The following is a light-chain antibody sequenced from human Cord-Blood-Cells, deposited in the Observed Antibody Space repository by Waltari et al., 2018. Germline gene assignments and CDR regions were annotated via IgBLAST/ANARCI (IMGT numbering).Light chain of an antibody. CDR1: QSVLYSSNHKNY. J-gene: IGKJ3*01. V-gene: IGKV4-1*01. CDR3: QQYYSTPFT. CDR2: WAS. Sequence: DIVMTQSPDSLAVSLGARATINFKSSQSVLYSSNHKNYLAWYQQKPGQPPKLLIYWASTRESGVPDRFSGSGSGTDLTLNISSLQAEDVAVYYCQQYYSTPFTFGPGTKVDIK.